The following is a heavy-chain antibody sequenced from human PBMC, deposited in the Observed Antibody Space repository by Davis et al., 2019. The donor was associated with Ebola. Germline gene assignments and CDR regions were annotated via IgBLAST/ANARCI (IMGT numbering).Heavy chain of an antibody. J-gene: IGHJ5*02. D-gene: IGHD6-13*01. Sequence: HTGGSLRLSCAASGFTFSTYGMHWVRQAPGKGLVWVSRINSDGSSVEYADSVKGRFTISRDNAKDTLYLQMNSLRAEDTAVYYCARGDIWYNWFDPWGQGTLVTVSS. CDR3: ARGDIWYNWFDP. V-gene: IGHV3-74*03. CDR2: INSDGSSV. CDR1: GFTFSTYG.